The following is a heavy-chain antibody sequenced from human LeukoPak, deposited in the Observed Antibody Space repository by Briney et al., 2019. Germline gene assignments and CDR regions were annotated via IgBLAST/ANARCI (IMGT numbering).Heavy chain of an antibody. J-gene: IGHJ6*02. CDR3: AKDTTSAKASTMDRGVSSMVV. D-gene: IGHD3-10*01. CDR2: ITATSLHI. CDR1: GVTFSGYS. V-gene: IGHV3-21*01. Sequence: GGSLRLSCAASGVTFSGYSMNWVRQAPGEGLEWVSAITATSLHIYYADSVKGRFTISRDNSKNTLYLQMNSLRAEDTAVYYCAKDTTSAKASTMDRGVSSMVVWGQGTTVTVSS.